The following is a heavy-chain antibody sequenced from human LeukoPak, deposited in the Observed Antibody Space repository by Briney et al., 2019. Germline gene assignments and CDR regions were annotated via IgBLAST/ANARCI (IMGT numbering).Heavy chain of an antibody. CDR2: IYWDDDK. Sequence: SGPALVKPTQTLTLTCSFSGFSLNTGGMGVVWIRQPPGKALEWLAVIYWDDDKRFNPSLKTSLTIIKDTPRNQVILTLHNVDPVDTATYFCAHAYLVDTSGYYGASVWFDTWGQGTLVTVSS. CDR1: GFSLNTGGMG. J-gene: IGHJ5*02. V-gene: IGHV2-5*02. CDR3: AHAYLVDTSGYYGASVWFDT. D-gene: IGHD3-22*01.